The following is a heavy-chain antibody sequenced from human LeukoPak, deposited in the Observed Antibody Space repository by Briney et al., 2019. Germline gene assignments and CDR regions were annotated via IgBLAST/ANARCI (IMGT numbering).Heavy chain of an antibody. CDR2: INHSGNT. Sequence: SETLSLTCGVSGGSFSGYYWNWIRQSPEKGLEWVGEINHSGNTRYNPSLRSRVTISVDTSKNQFSLKLSSVTAADTAVYYCASVSGSYHHDYWGQGTRVTVSS. V-gene: IGHV4-34*01. J-gene: IGHJ4*02. D-gene: IGHD1-26*01. CDR3: ASVSGSYHHDY. CDR1: GGSFSGYY.